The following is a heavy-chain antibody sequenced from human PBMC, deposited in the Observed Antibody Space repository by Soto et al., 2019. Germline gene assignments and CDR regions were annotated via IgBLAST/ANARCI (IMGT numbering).Heavy chain of an antibody. D-gene: IGHD2-8*01. V-gene: IGHV4-34*01. J-gene: IGHJ4*02. CDR2: INHSGIT. CDR3: ARGLGYGAVLNYFDS. CDR1: GGSFSGYY. Sequence: SETLSLTCAVYGGSFSGYYWSWIHQPPGRGLEWIGEINHSGITKDNPSLKSRVTISVDTSKNQVSLKLSSVTAADTAVYYCARGLGYGAVLNYFDSWGLGTLVTVSS.